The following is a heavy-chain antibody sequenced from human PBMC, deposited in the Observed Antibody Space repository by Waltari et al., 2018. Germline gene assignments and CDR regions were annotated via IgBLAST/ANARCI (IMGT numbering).Heavy chain of an antibody. CDR1: GGTLSSYA. J-gene: IGHJ4*02. Sequence: QVQLVQSGAEVQKPGSSVKVSCKASGGTLSSYAHSWLRQAPAQGLEWTGGIIPIFGTANYAQKVQGRVTITADESTSTAYMELSSLRSEDTAVYYCARGCVALNSYYFDYWGQGTLVTVSS. D-gene: IGHD2-15*01. CDR2: IIPIFGTA. V-gene: IGHV1-69*13. CDR3: ARGCVALNSYYFDY.